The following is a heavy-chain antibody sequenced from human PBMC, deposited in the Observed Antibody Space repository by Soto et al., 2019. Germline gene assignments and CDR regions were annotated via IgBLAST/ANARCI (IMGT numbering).Heavy chain of an antibody. CDR1: GYTFTNYA. D-gene: IGHD3-22*01. CDR3: ARGERYYYDSSGYFGFDY. CDR2: INAGNGNT. J-gene: IGHJ4*02. Sequence: QVQLVQSGAEVKKPGASVKVSCKASGYTFTNYAIHWVRQAPGQRLEWMGWINAGNGNTKYSQKFQGRATITRDTSASTAYRELSSLRSEDTAVHYCARGERYYYDSSGYFGFDYWGQGTLVTVSS. V-gene: IGHV1-3*01.